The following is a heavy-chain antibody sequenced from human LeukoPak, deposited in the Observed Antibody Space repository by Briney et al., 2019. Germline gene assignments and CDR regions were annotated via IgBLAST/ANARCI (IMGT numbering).Heavy chain of an antibody. J-gene: IGHJ4*02. V-gene: IGHV3-23*01. CDR1: GFTFSTYA. D-gene: IGHD3-9*01. CDR2: ISGSGYQT. Sequence: GGSLRLSCAASGFTFSTYALSWVRQAPGKGLEWVSLISGSGYQTDYADSVKGRFTISRDNSKNTLYLQMNGLKADDTAVYYCAKHLRTNFWFFDHWGQGTLVTVSS. CDR3: AKHLRTNFWFFDH.